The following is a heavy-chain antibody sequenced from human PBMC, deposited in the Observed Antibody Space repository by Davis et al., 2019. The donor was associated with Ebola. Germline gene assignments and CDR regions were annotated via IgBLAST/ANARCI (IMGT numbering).Heavy chain of an antibody. CDR1: GFTFSSYA. CDR3: ARDNGGSSPHYYYYYYGMDV. J-gene: IGHJ6*02. Sequence: PGGSLRLSCAASGFTFSSYAMSWVRQAPGKGLEWVSAISGSGGSTYYADSVKGRFTISRDNSKNTLYLQMNSLRAEDTAVYYCARDNGGSSPHYYYYYYGMDVWGQGTTVTVSS. V-gene: IGHV3-23*01. D-gene: IGHD6-6*01. CDR2: ISGSGGST.